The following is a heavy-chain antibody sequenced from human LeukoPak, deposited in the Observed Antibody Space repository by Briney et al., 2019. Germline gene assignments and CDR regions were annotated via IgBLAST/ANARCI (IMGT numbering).Heavy chain of an antibody. J-gene: IGHJ4*02. CDR2: ISAYNGNA. D-gene: IGHD5-12*01. V-gene: IGHV1-18*01. CDR3: ARDGWFDARKDSGYDSGYFDY. CDR1: GYTFTSYG. Sequence: ASVKVSCKASGYTFTSYGISWVRQAPGQGLGWMGWISAYNGNANYAQKLQGRVTMTTDTSTSTAYMELRSLRSDDTAVYYCARDGWFDARKDSGYDSGYFDYWGQGTLVTVSS.